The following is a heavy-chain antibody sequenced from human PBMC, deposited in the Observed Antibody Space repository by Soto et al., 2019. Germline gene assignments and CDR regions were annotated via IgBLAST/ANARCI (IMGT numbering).Heavy chain of an antibody. J-gene: IGHJ4*02. CDR2: IIPIFGTA. CDR1: GGTFSSYA. Sequence: SVKVSCKASGGTFSSYAISWVRQAPGQGLEWMGGIIPIFGTANYAQKFQGRVTITADESTSTAYMELGSLRSEDTAVYYCARGGPIAVAGPIHTLPRDYWGQGTLVTVSS. V-gene: IGHV1-69*13. CDR3: ARGGPIAVAGPIHTLPRDY. D-gene: IGHD6-19*01.